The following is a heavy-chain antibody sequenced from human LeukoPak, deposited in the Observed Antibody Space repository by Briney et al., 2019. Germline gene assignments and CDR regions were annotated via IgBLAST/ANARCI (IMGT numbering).Heavy chain of an antibody. V-gene: IGHV4-38-2*01. D-gene: IGHD3-3*01. CDR1: GYSISSGYY. CDR2: IYHSGST. CDR3: ARHAQDYDFWSGYSSWFDP. J-gene: IGHJ5*02. Sequence: PSETLSLTCAVSGYSISSGYYWGWIRQPPGKGLEWIGSIYHSGSTYYNPSLKSRVTISVDTSKNQFSLKLSSVTAADTAVYYCARHAQDYDFWSGYSSWFDPWGQGTLVTVSS.